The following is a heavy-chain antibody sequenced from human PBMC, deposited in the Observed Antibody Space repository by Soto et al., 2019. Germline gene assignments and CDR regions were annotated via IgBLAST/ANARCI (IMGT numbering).Heavy chain of an antibody. D-gene: IGHD3-3*01. CDR3: ARELRDDFWSGYLDV. V-gene: IGHV5-51*01. J-gene: IGHJ6*02. CDR2: IYPGDSDT. Sequence: GESLKISCKGSGYSFTSYWIGWVRQMPGKGLEWMGIIYPGDSDTRYSPSFQGQVTISADKSISTAYLQWSSLKASDTAMYYCARELRDDFWSGYLDVWGQGTTVTVSS. CDR1: GYSFTSYW.